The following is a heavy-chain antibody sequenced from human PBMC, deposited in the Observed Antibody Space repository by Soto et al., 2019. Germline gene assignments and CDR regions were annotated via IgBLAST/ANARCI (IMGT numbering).Heavy chain of an antibody. V-gene: IGHV1-18*01. D-gene: IGHD3-3*01. Sequence: ASVKVSCKASGYTFTSYGISWVRQAPGQGLEWMGWISAYNGNTNYAQRLQGRVTMTTDTSTSTAYMELRSLRSDDTAVYYCAREVEWLLSQGAFDIWGQGTMVTVSS. CDR2: ISAYNGNT. CDR1: GYTFTSYG. CDR3: AREVEWLLSQGAFDI. J-gene: IGHJ3*02.